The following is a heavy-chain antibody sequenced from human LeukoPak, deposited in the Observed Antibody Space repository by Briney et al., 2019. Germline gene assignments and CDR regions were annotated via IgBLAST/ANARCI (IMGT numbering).Heavy chain of an antibody. J-gene: IGHJ6*03. CDR1: GSTFSSYA. CDR2: ISGSGGST. V-gene: IGHV3-23*01. D-gene: IGHD6-13*01. Sequence: GGSLRLSCAASGSTFSSYAMSWVRQAPGKGLEWVSAISGSGGSTYYADSVKGRFTISRDNSKNTLYLQMNSLRAEDTAVYYCAKSGTVVAYYYMDVWGKGTTVTISS. CDR3: AKSGTVVAYYYMDV.